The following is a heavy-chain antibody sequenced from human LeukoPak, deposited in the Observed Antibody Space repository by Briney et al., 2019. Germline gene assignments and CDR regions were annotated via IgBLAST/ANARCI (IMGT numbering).Heavy chain of an antibody. CDR1: GFTFSNYW. CDR2: IKQDGSEK. D-gene: IGHD5-24*01. CDR3: ARASDPWLQLT. Sequence: GGSLRLSCAASGFTFSNYWMIWVRQAPGKGLEWVGDIKQDGSEKRYADSVRGRFSIPRDNAQTSLYLQMNSLRAEDTAVYYCARASDPWLQLTWGQGTLVTVSS. J-gene: IGHJ5*02. V-gene: IGHV3-7*05.